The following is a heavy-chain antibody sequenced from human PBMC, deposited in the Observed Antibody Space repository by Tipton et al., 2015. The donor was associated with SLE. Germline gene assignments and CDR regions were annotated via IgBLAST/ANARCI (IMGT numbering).Heavy chain of an antibody. CDR1: GVSISGYH. J-gene: IGHJ4*02. Sequence: TLSLTCTVSGVSISGYHWNWIRQPPGKGLDWIGYFYSSGSTKYKPSLKSRVTMSVDTSKNQLSLKLNSVTAADTAVYYCARMPPGGWNYYFDYWGQGTPVTVSS. V-gene: IGHV4-59*01. D-gene: IGHD1-7*01. CDR3: ARMPPGGWNYYFDY. CDR2: FYSSGST.